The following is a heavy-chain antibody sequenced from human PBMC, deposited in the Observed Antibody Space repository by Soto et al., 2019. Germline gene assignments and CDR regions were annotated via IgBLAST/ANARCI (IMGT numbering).Heavy chain of an antibody. CDR2: IKEDGSEK. V-gene: IGHV3-7*05. D-gene: IGHD6-6*01. CDR1: GFTFSNYW. CDR3: ARDGGSDRPAYEFDY. Sequence: EVHLVESGGGLVQPGGSLRLSCVASGFTFSNYWMSWVRQAPGKGLEWVANIKEDGSEKNYVDSVKGRLTISRDNAKNSLFLQMNTLRAEDTALYYCARDGGSDRPAYEFDYWGQGTLVTVSS. J-gene: IGHJ4*02.